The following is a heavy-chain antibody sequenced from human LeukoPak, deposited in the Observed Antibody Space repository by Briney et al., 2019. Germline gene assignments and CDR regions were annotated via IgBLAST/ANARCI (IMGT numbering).Heavy chain of an antibody. D-gene: IGHD4-17*01. CDR1: SGSFSSYY. Sequence: SETLSLTCTVSSGSFSSYYWNWIRQPAGKGLEWIGRIYITGSTNYNPSLKSRVTISVDTSKNQFSLKLSSVTAADTAVYYCARTLFNHGDYEVYFDYWGQGTLVTVSS. J-gene: IGHJ4*02. V-gene: IGHV4-4*07. CDR3: ARTLFNHGDYEVYFDY. CDR2: IYITGST.